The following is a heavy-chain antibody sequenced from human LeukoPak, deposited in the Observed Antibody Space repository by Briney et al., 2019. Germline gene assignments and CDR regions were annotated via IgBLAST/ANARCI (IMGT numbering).Heavy chain of an antibody. J-gene: IGHJ6*02. Sequence: SETLSLTCTVSGGSISSSSYYWGWIRQPPGKGLEWIGSIYYSGSTYYNPSLKSRVTISVDRSKNQFSLKLSSVTAADTAVYYCARGSTVTSYYYYYGMDVWGQGTTVTVSS. D-gene: IGHD4-11*01. CDR1: GGSISSSSYY. CDR2: IYYSGST. CDR3: ARGSTVTSYYYYYGMDV. V-gene: IGHV4-39*07.